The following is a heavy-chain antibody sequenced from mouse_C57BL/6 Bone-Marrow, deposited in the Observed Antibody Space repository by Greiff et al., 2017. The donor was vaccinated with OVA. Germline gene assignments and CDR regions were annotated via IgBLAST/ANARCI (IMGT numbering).Heavy chain of an antibody. CDR1: GFNIKDDY. V-gene: IGHV14-4*01. D-gene: IGHD2-1*01. J-gene: IGHJ1*03. CDR2: IDPENGDI. CDR3: TTTTNWYFDV. Sequence: EVQLQQSGAELVRPGASVKLSCTASGFNIKDDYMHWVKQRPEQGLEWIGWIDPENGDIEYASKFQGKATITADTSSNTAYLQLSSLTSEDTAVYYCTTTTNWYFDVWGTGTTVTVSS.